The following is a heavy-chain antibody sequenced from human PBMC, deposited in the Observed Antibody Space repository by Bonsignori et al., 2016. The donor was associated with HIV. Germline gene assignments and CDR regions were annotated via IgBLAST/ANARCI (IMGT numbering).Heavy chain of an antibody. J-gene: IGHJ4*01. Sequence: QVLLQVSGPRLVKPSQTLSLTCAISGDTISSRSAAWNWIRQSPSRGLEWLGRAYYRTKWYNDYALSVRGRITYQPRHIPEPALSEPELCDSRRTTAVYFCARDIPGELPFDY. CDR1: GDTISSRSAA. V-gene: IGHV6-1*01. CDR2: AYYRTKWYN. CDR3: ARDIPGELPFDY. D-gene: IGHD1-7*01.